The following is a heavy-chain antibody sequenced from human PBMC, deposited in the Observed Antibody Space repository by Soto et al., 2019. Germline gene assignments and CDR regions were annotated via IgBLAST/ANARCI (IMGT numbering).Heavy chain of an antibody. Sequence: ASVKVSCKASGYTLTSYAMHWVRQAPGQRLEWMGWINAGNGNTKYSQKFQGRVTITRDTSASTAYMELSSLRSEDTAVYYCALRIVVVTGGEAFDIWGQGTMVTVSS. J-gene: IGHJ3*02. D-gene: IGHD2-21*02. CDR1: GYTLTSYA. CDR2: INAGNGNT. V-gene: IGHV1-3*01. CDR3: ALRIVVVTGGEAFDI.